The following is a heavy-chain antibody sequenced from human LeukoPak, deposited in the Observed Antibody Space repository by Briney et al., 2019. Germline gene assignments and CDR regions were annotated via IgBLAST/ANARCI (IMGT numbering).Heavy chain of an antibody. J-gene: IGHJ6*03. CDR2: INHSGST. CDR1: GGSFSGYY. V-gene: IGHV4-34*01. Sequence: SETLSLTCAVYGGSFSGYYWSWIRQPPGKGLEWIGEINHSGSTNYNPSLKSRVTISVDASKNQFSLKLSSVTAADTAVYYCARAGYYYYYMDVWGKGTTVTVSS. CDR3: ARAGYYYYYMDV.